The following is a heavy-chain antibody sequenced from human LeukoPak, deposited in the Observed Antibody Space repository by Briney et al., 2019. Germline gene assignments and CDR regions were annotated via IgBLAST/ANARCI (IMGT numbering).Heavy chain of an antibody. CDR1: GFTFSSYA. Sequence: GGSLRLSCAASGFTFSSYAMSWVRQAPGGGLEWFSPFSGSGGSTYYADSVRGRFTISRDQSKNTLYLQMNSLRAEDTAVYYCARDLRHSGYEMGYMDVWGKGTTVTVSS. J-gene: IGHJ6*03. D-gene: IGHD5-12*01. V-gene: IGHV3-23*01. CDR2: FSGSGGST. CDR3: ARDLRHSGYEMGYMDV.